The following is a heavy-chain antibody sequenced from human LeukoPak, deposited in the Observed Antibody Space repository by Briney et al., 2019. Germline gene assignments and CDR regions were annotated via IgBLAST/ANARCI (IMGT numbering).Heavy chain of an antibody. D-gene: IGHD1-26*01. J-gene: IGHJ5*01. CDR1: GDSVSSNTAT. Sequence: SQTLSLTCAISGDSVSSNTATWTWIRQSPSRGLEWLGRTYYRSKWYNDYAVSVKSRITINPDTSKNQFSLQLNSVTPEYTAVYYCARERGSPTWFDYWGQGTLVTVSS. CDR2: TYYRSKWYN. CDR3: ARERGSPTWFDY. V-gene: IGHV6-1*01.